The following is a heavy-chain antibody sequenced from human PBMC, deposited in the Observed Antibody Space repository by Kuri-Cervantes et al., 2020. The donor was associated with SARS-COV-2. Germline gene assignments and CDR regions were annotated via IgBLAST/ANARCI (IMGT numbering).Heavy chain of an antibody. J-gene: IGHJ2*01. V-gene: IGHV3-11*03. CDR3: ASRGNSRNWYFDL. Sequence: GGFRRLSCEAAGFTFSDYYMSWIRQAPGKGLKWVSYISSSSSYTNYAASVKGRFTISRDNAKNSLYLQMNSLRAEDTAVYYCASRGNSRNWYFDLWGRGTLVTVSS. CDR1: GFTFSDYY. CDR2: ISSSSSYT. D-gene: IGHD5-12*01.